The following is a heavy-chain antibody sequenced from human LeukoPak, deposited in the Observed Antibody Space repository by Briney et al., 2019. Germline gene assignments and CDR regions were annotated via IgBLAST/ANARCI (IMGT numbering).Heavy chain of an antibody. Sequence: PGGSLILSCAASGCTFSSYGMHWVRQAPGKGLGGVAVISYDGSNKYYADSVKGRFTISRDNSKNTLYLQMNSMRAEDTAVYYCAKGRNYDFWSGYHRGSYYYYGMDVWGQGTTVTVSS. D-gene: IGHD3-3*01. V-gene: IGHV3-30*18. J-gene: IGHJ6*02. CDR1: GCTFSSYG. CDR2: ISYDGSNK. CDR3: AKGRNYDFWSGYHRGSYYYYGMDV.